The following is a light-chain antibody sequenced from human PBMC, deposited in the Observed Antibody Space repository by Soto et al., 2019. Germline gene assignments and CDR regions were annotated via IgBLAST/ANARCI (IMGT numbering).Light chain of an antibody. CDR1: KLGDKY. J-gene: IGLJ1*01. Sequence: SYELTQPPSVSVSPGQTASITCSGDKLGDKYACWYQQKPGQSPVLVIYQDSKRPSGIPERFSGSNSGNTATLTISGTQAMDEADYYCQAWDSSTAGVFGTGTKLTV. CDR3: QAWDSSTAGV. CDR2: QDS. V-gene: IGLV3-1*01.